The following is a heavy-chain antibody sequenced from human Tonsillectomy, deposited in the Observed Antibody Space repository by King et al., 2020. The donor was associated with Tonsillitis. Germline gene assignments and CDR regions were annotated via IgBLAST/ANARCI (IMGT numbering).Heavy chain of an antibody. CDR1: GFTFDDYA. V-gene: IGHV3-9*01. CDR2: ISWNSGNI. D-gene: IGHD6-13*01. CDR3: TKGAGLAAAVNYFDS. J-gene: IGHJ4*02. Sequence: VQLVESGGGLEQPGRSLRLSCAASGFTFDDYAMHWVRQAPGKGLEWVSSISWNSGNIAYADSVKGRFTISRDNAKNSLSLEMNSLRVDDTALYYCTKGAGLAAAVNYFDSWGQGTLVTVSS.